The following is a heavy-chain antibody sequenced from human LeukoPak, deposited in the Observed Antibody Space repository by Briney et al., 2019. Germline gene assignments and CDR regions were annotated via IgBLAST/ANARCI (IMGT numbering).Heavy chain of an antibody. CDR2: IIPIFGTA. V-gene: IGHV1-69*05. CDR1: GGTFSSYA. CDR3: ARVSPGRRDATYYFDY. Sequence: SVKVSCKASGGTFSSYAISWVRQAPGQGLEWMGGIIPIFGTANYAQKFQGRVTITTDESTSTAYMELSSLRSEDTAVYYCARVSPGRRDATYYFDYWGQGTLVTVSS. J-gene: IGHJ4*02.